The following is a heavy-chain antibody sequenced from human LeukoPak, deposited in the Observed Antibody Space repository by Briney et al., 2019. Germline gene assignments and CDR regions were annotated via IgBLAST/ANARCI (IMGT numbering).Heavy chain of an antibody. Sequence: SETLSLTXTVSGYSISSGYYWGWIRPPPGKGLEWIGSIYYSGSTYYNPSLKSRVTISVDTSKNQFSLKLSSVTAADTAVYYCARRGIAAPFDPWGQGTLVTVSS. CDR2: IYYSGST. D-gene: IGHD6-13*01. V-gene: IGHV4-38-2*02. CDR3: ARRGIAAPFDP. CDR1: GYSISSGYY. J-gene: IGHJ5*02.